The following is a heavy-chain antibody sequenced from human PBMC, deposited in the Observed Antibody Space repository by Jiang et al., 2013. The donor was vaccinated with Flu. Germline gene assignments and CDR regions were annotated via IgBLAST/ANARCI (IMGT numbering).Heavy chain of an antibody. V-gene: IGHV1-2*02. Sequence: VQLVESGAEVKKPGASVKVSCKASGYTFTGYYMHWVRQAPGQGLEWMGWINPNSGGTNYAQKFQGRVTMTRDTSISTAYMELSRLRSDDTAVYYCAREFWGWELYNYYYYYMDVWGKGTTVTVSS. CDR1: GYTFTGYY. J-gene: IGHJ6*03. CDR2: INPNSGGT. D-gene: IGHD1-26*01. CDR3: AREFWGWELYNYYYYYMDV.